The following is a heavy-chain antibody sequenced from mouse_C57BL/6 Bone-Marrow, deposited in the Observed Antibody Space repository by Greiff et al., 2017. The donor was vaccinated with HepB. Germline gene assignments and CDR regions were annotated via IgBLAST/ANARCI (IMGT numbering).Heavy chain of an antibody. D-gene: IGHD2-12*01. CDR2: IWWDDDK. CDR3: AQVKLLCFAY. J-gene: IGHJ3*01. Sequence: QVTLKVSGPGLLQPSQTLSLTCSFSGFSLSPFGMGVGRIRQPSGKGLEWLAHIWWDDDKYYHPALKSRLTHSKDTSKNQEFLKIAHVDTADTATYYCAQVKLLCFAYWGQGTLVTVSA. CDR1: GFSLSPFGMG. V-gene: IGHV8-8*01.